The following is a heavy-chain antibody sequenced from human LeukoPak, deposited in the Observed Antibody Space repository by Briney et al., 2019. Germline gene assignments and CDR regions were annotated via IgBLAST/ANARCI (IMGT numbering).Heavy chain of an antibody. CDR3: ARDKGELLRYPVGWFDP. V-gene: IGHV3-53*01. CDR1: GFTVSSNY. J-gene: IGHJ5*02. CDR2: IYSGGST. D-gene: IGHD3-9*01. Sequence: GGSLRLSCAASGFTVSSNYMSWVRQAPGKGLEWVSVIYSGGSTYYADSVKGRFTISRDNSKNTLYLQMNSLRAEDTAVYYCARDKGELLRYPVGWFDPWGQGTLVTVSS.